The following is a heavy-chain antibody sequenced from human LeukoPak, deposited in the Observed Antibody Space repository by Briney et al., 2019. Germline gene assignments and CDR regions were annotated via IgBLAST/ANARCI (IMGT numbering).Heavy chain of an antibody. CDR3: ARDPSSSSEPYYFDY. V-gene: IGHV4-59*01. CDR2: IYYSGST. Sequence: PSETLSLTCTVSGGSISSYYWSWLRQPPGKGLEWIGYIYYSGSTNYNPSLKSRVTISVDTSKNQFSLKLSSVTAADTAVYYCARDPSSSSEPYYFDYWGQGTLVTVSS. D-gene: IGHD6-6*01. CDR1: GGSISSYY. J-gene: IGHJ4*02.